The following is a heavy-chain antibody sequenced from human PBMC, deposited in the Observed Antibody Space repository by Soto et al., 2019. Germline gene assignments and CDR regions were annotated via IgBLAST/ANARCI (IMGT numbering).Heavy chain of an antibody. D-gene: IGHD2-15*01. Sequence: GGSLRLSCAASGITFSSYAVNWVRQAPGKGLEWVSTISGSGGSTYYADSVKGRFTISRDNSKNTLYLQMNSLRAEDTAVYYCVKGGYCTGGNCYANYYYYYGMDVWGHGTTVTVSS. CDR1: GITFSSYA. V-gene: IGHV3-23*01. CDR3: VKGGYCTGGNCYANYYYYYGMDV. CDR2: ISGSGGST. J-gene: IGHJ6*02.